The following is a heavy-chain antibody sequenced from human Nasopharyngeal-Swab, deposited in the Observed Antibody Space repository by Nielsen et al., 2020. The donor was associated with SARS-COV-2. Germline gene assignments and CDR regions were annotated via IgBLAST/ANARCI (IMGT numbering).Heavy chain of an antibody. V-gene: IGHV4-38-2*02. D-gene: IGHD3-22*01. CDR1: GSSISSGYY. Sequence: SETLSLTCTVSGSSISSGYYWGWLRQPPGKGLEWIGSIYHSGSTYYNPSLKSRVTISVDTSKNQFSLKLSSVTAADTAVYYCARAASYDSSSYAYWGQGTLVTVSS. CDR3: ARAASYDSSSYAY. J-gene: IGHJ4*02. CDR2: IYHSGST.